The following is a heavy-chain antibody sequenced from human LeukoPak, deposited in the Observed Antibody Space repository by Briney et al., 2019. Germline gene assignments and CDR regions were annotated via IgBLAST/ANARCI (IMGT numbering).Heavy chain of an antibody. Sequence: PSQTLSLTCTVSGGSISSGGYYWSWIRQPPGKGLEWIGYIYHSGSTYYNPSLKSRVTISVDRSKNQFSLKLSSVTAADTAVYYCARGGCSSTSCYPSLPFDYWGQGTLVTVSS. V-gene: IGHV4-30-2*01. CDR2: IYHSGST. CDR1: GGSISSGGYY. CDR3: ARGGCSSTSCYPSLPFDY. J-gene: IGHJ4*02. D-gene: IGHD2-2*01.